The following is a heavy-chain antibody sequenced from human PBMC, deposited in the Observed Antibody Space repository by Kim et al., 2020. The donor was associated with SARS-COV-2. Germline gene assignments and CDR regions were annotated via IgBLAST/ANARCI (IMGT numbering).Heavy chain of an antibody. V-gene: IGHV1-46*01. CDR2: INSSGGST. CDR3: ARDVAGYYDSSGYNTQREGYFDF. D-gene: IGHD3-22*01. J-gene: IGHJ4*02. CDR1: GYTFTSYY. Sequence: ASVKVSCKASGYTFTSYYMHWVRQAPGQGLEWMGIINSSGGSTRYAQKFQGRVTMTRDTSTSTVYMDRSSLRSEDTAVYYCARDVAGYYDSSGYNTQREGYFDFWGQGTLVTVSS.